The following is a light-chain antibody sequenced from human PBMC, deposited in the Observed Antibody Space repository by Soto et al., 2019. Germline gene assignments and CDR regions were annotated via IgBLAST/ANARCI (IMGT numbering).Light chain of an antibody. CDR3: TSYAGSNTFVV. J-gene: IGLJ2*01. Sequence: QSVLTQPPSASGSPGQSVTISCTGTSSDVGSYNYVSWYQQHPGKAPKLMIYEVSKRPSGVPDRFSGSKSGNTASLTVSGLTAEDEADYYCTSYAGSNTFVVFGGGTKVTVL. CDR1: SSDVGSYNY. V-gene: IGLV2-8*01. CDR2: EVS.